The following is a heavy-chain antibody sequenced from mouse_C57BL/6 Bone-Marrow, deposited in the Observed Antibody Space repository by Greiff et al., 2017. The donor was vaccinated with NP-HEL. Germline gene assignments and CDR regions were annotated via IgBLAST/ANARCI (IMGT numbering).Heavy chain of an antibody. J-gene: IGHJ1*03. D-gene: IGHD1-1*01. V-gene: IGHV5-2*01. CDR1: EYEFPSHD. CDR2: INSDGGST. Sequence: EVQLVESGGGLVQPGESLKLSCESNEYEFPSHDMSWVRKTPEKRLELVAAINSDGGSTYYPDTMGRRFIISRDNTKKTLYLQISSLRSEDTALYYCARQNYYGSRDWYFDVWGTGTTVTVSS. CDR3: ARQNYYGSRDWYFDV.